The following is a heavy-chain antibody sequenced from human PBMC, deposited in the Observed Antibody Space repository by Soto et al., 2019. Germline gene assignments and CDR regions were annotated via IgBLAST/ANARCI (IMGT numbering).Heavy chain of an antibody. J-gene: IGHJ6*02. V-gene: IGHV1-2*02. CDR3: ARVDLELLGWYYGMDV. CDR1: GYTFTGYY. CDR2: INPNSGGT. D-gene: IGHD1-7*01. Sequence: ASVKVSCKASGYTFTGYYMHWVRQAPGQGLEWMGWINPNSGGTNYAQKFQGRGTMTRDTSISTAYMELSRLRSDDTAVYYCARVDLELLGWYYGMDVWGQGTTVTVSS.